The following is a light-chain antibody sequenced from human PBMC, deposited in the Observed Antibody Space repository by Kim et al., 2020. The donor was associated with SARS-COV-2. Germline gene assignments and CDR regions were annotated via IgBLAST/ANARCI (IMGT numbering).Light chain of an antibody. V-gene: IGLV3-21*04. CDR2: YDN. CDR3: QVWHGGSHHVI. CDR1: NIGGET. Sequence: APGQRARITCGGDNIGGETVHWYRQKPGQAPVLVIFYDNDRPSGIPARFSGSNSGNTATLTISRVEAGDEADYFCQVWHGGSHHVIFGGGTQLTVL. J-gene: IGLJ2*01.